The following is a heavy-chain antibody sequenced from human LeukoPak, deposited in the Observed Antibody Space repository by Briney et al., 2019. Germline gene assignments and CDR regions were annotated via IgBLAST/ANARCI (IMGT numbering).Heavy chain of an antibody. D-gene: IGHD3-22*01. CDR1: GFTFSNYA. V-gene: IGHV3-23*01. J-gene: IGHJ4*02. CDR3: AKEIPYDSSGSVYFDY. Sequence: GESLKISCAASGFTFSNYAMSWVRQAPGKGLEWVSAISGSGGRTYYADSVKGRFTISRDNSKNTLYLQMNSLRAEDTAVYYCAKEIPYDSSGSVYFDYWGQGTLVTVSS. CDR2: ISGSGGRT.